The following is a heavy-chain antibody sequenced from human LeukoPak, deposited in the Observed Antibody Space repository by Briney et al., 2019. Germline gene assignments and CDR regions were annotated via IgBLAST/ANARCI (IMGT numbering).Heavy chain of an antibody. CDR3: ARGQDYDILTGYSVAYYYYGMDV. CDR2: IIPIFGTA. V-gene: IGHV1-69*06. J-gene: IGHJ6*04. D-gene: IGHD3-9*01. CDR1: GGTFSSYA. Sequence: GASVKVSCKASGGTFSSYAISWVRQAPGQGLEWMGGIIPIFGTANYAQKFQGRVTITADKSTSTAYMELSSLRSEDTAVYYCARGQDYDILTGYSVAYYYYGMDVWGKGTTVTVSS.